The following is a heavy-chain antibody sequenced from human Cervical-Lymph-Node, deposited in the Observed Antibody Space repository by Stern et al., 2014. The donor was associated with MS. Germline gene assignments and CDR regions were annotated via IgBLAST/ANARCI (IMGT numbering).Heavy chain of an antibody. D-gene: IGHD3-22*01. Sequence: QVQLVQSGAEVKKPGASVKVSCKASGYTFTSYAMHCVRQAPGQRLEWMGWINAGHGNTKYSQKFQGRVTITRDTSASTAYMELSSLRSEDTAVYYCARTYDYYDSSGYYSNWFDPWGQGTLVTVSS. J-gene: IGHJ5*02. CDR2: INAGHGNT. CDR3: ARTYDYYDSSGYYSNWFDP. V-gene: IGHV1-3*01. CDR1: GYTFTSYA.